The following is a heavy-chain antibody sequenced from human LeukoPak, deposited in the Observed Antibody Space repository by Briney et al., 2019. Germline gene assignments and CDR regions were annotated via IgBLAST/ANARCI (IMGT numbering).Heavy chain of an antibody. CDR1: GFTFSSYG. V-gene: IGHV3-33*01. D-gene: IGHD2-15*01. J-gene: IGHJ6*02. Sequence: GGSLRLSCAASGFTFSSYGMHRVRQAPGKGLEWVAVIWYDGSNKYYADSVKGRFTISRDNSKNTLYLQMNSLRAEDTAVYYCARDRTYCSGGSCYYYYYGMDVWGQGTTVTVSS. CDR3: ARDRTYCSGGSCYYYYYGMDV. CDR2: IWYDGSNK.